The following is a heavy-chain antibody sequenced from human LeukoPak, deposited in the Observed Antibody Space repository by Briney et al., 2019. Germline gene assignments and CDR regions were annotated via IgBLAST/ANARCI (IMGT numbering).Heavy chain of an antibody. CDR2: ISGSGGST. J-gene: IGHJ4*02. D-gene: IGHD3-3*01. CDR3: AKSVIFWSGYFGYYFDY. CDR1: GFTFSSYA. V-gene: IGHV3-23*01. Sequence: PGGSLRLSCAASGFTFSSYAMSWVRQAPGKGLEWVSAISGSGGSTYYADSVKGRFIISRDNSKNTLYLQMNSLRAEDTAVYYCAKSVIFWSGYFGYYFDYWGQGTLVTVSS.